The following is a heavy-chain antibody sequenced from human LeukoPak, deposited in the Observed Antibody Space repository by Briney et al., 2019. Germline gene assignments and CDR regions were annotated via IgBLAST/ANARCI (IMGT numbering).Heavy chain of an antibody. CDR3: ARVLYYGGNFPFDY. J-gene: IGHJ4*02. Sequence: SETLSLTCTVSGGSISSYYWSWIRQPPGKGLEWIGYIYYSGSTNYNPSLKSRVTISVDTSKNQFSLKLSSVTAADTAVYYCARVLYYGGNFPFDYWGQGTLVTVSS. CDR2: IYYSGST. D-gene: IGHD4-23*01. CDR1: GGSISSYY. V-gene: IGHV4-59*01.